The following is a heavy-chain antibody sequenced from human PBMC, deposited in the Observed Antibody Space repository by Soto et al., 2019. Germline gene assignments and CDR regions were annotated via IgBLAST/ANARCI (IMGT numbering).Heavy chain of an antibody. CDR2: ISYDGSNK. D-gene: IGHD2-8*02. V-gene: IGHV3-30*03. CDR1: GFTFSSYG. Sequence: PGGSLRLSCAASGFTFSSYGMHWVRQAPGKGLEWVAVISYDGSNKYYADSVKGRFTISRDNSKNTLYLQMNSLRAEDTAVYYCAAIPTGGLERYYYGMDVWGQGTTVTVSS. CDR3: AAIPTGGLERYYYGMDV. J-gene: IGHJ6*02.